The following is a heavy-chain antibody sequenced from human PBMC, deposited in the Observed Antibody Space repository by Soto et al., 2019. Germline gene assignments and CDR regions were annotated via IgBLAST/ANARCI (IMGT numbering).Heavy chain of an antibody. D-gene: IGHD4-17*01. J-gene: IGHJ3*02. CDR1: GGSFSGYY. CDR2: INHSGST. Sequence: SETLSLTCAVYGGSFSGYYWSWIRQPPGKGLEWIGEINHSGSTNYNPSLKSRVTISVDTSKNQFSLKLSSVTAADTAVYYCARMSTVTTAVLDAFDTWGHGTLVSVS. CDR3: ARMSTVTTAVLDAFDT. V-gene: IGHV4-34*01.